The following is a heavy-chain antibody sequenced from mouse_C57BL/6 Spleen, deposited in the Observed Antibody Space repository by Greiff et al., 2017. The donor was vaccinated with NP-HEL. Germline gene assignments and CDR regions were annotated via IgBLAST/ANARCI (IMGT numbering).Heavy chain of an antibody. D-gene: IGHD1-1*01. CDR1: GYTFTSYW. V-gene: IGHV1-69*01. Sequence: VQLQQPGAELVMPGASVKLSYKASGYTFTSYWMHWVKQRPGQGLEWIGEIDPSDSYTNYNQKFKGKSTLTVDKSSSTAYMQLSSLTSEDSAVYYCARGANFDYWGQGTTLTVSS. CDR2: IDPSDSYT. J-gene: IGHJ2*01. CDR3: ARGANFDY.